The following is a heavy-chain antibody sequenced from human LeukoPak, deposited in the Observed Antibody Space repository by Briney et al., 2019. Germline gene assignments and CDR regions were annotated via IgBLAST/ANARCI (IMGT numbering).Heavy chain of an antibody. Sequence: ASVNVSCKSSGYTFTGYYMHWVRQAPGQELAWMGWINPNSGGTNYAQKFQGRVTMTRDTSISTAYMELSRLSSDDTAVYYCARLAIAEGWFDPWGQGTLVTVSS. CDR2: INPNSGGT. CDR3: ARLAIAEGWFDP. J-gene: IGHJ5*02. CDR1: GYTFTGYY. V-gene: IGHV1-2*02.